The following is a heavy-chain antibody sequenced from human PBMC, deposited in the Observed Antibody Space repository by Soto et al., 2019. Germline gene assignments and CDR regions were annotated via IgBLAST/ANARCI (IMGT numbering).Heavy chain of an antibody. D-gene: IGHD6-19*01. CDR3: ARGLITGSRFSGGWYYFDS. J-gene: IGHJ4*02. V-gene: IGHV4-34*01. CDR2: INHSGSA. CDR1: GETFSDYS. Sequence: PSEPLSLRYGVSGETFSDYSCTWIRQTPGKGLQWIGQINHSGSAYYNPSLKSRVTISVHTSNSQFSLELSSVTAADTAVYYCARGLITGSRFSGGWYYFDSWGQGTQVTVSS.